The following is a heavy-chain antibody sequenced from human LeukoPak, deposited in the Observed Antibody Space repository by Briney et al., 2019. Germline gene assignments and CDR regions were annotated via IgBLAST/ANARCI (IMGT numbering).Heavy chain of an antibody. CDR3: ARPKHVGGTVPRAFDI. J-gene: IGHJ3*02. CDR2: ISYDGSNE. Sequence: GGSLRLSCAASGFTFSSYVMHWVRQAPGKGLEWVAIISYDGSNEYYADSVKGRFTISRDNSKNTLYLQMNSLRAADTAVYYCARPKHVGGTVPRAFDIWGQGTMVTVSS. V-gene: IGHV3-30*04. D-gene: IGHD1-26*01. CDR1: GFTFSSYV.